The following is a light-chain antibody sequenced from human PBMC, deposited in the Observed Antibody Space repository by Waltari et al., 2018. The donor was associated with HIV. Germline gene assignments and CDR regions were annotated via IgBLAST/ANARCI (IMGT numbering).Light chain of an antibody. CDR1: SSTIGAGYD. CDR2: GNS. CDR3: QSYDSSLSVWV. V-gene: IGLV1-40*01. J-gene: IGLJ3*02. Sequence: QSVLTQPPSVSGAPGQRVTISCTGSSSTIGAGYDVHWYQQLPGTAPKLIIVGNSNRPSGVPDRFSGSKSGTSASLAITGLLAEDEADYYCQSYDSSLSVWVFGGGTKLTVL.